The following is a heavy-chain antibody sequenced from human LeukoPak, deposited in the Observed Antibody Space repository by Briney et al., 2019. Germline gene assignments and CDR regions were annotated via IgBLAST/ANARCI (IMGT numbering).Heavy chain of an antibody. CDR2: INTDGTVT. CDR3: ATKQWLAPPPDS. CDR1: GSTFSKYW. V-gene: IGHV3-74*01. Sequence: GGSLRLSCAASGSTFSKYWMLWVRQAPGKGLESISRINTDGTVTTYADSVKGRFTVSRDNADNTMFLQMNSVRDEDTAVYYCATKQWLAPPPDSWGQGTPVTVSS. J-gene: IGHJ4*02. D-gene: IGHD6-19*01.